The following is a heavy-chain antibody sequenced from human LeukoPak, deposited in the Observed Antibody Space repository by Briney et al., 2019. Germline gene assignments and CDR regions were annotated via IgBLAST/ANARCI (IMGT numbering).Heavy chain of an antibody. CDR1: GYSITSYW. CDR3: ARRDYGFRYYFDY. D-gene: IGHD4-17*01. CDR2: IYPGDSDT. V-gene: IGHV5-51*01. J-gene: IGHJ4*02. Sequence: GESLKTSSTGSGYSITSYWHGWGRPLPGKVLGVMGIIYPGDSDTRYSPSFQGQVTISADKSISTAYLQWSSLKASDTAMYYCARRDYGFRYYFDYWGQGTLVTVSS.